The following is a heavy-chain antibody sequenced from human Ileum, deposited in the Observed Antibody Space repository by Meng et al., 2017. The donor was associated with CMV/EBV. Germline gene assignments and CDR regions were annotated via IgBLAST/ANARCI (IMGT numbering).Heavy chain of an antibody. CDR3: ARLRAGISCFDP. Sequence: TGSNGSISSGAHYWSWIRQHPGKGLEWIGYIYYSGNTYYNPSLQSRATVSVDTSQNSFSLRLSSVTAADTAVYYCARLRAGISCFDPWGQGALVTVSS. D-gene: IGHD6-19*01. CDR1: NGSISSGAHY. V-gene: IGHV4-31*02. CDR2: IYYSGNT. J-gene: IGHJ5*02.